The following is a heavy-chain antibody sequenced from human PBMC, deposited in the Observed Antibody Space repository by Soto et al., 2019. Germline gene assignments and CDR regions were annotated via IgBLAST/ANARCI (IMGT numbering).Heavy chain of an antibody. CDR3: AGGQYYFDY. CDR2: ISYDESNK. CDR1: GFPFSSYG. V-gene: IGHV3-30*03. J-gene: IGHJ4*02. D-gene: IGHD2-15*01. Sequence: QVQLVESGGGVVQPGRSLRLSCAASGFPFSSYGMHWVRQAPGKGLEWVAHISYDESNKHYTDSVKGRFTISRDNSKNKLYLQMSSLRAEDTAVYYWAGGQYYFDYCGQGTRVSVSS.